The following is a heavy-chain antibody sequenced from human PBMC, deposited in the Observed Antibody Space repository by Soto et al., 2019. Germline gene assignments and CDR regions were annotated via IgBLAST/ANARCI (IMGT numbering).Heavy chain of an antibody. J-gene: IGHJ3*01. D-gene: IGHD3-10*01. CDR2: TVPVFDTS. Sequence: QVQLVQSGAVVKTPGSSVEVSCKASGGTFTGYGISWLRQAPGQGLEWMGGTVPVFDTSKYAPRIHGRVTITADKYTSTAYMGRSSVISEDTAIYFCARGVSNSGAYYTGPSAYDLWGQGTLVIVSS. CDR3: ARGVSNSGAYYTGPSAYDL. V-gene: IGHV1-69*06. CDR1: GGTFTGYG.